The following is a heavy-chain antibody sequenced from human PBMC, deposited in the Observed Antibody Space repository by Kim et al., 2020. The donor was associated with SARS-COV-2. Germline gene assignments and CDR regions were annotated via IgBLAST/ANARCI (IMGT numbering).Heavy chain of an antibody. CDR3: AKDVATDVAPGGYFDY. J-gene: IGHJ4*02. CDR2: IWYDGSNK. D-gene: IGHD5-12*01. CDR1: GFTFSSYG. V-gene: IGHV3-33*06. Sequence: GGSLRLSCAASGFTFSSYGMHWVRQAPGKGLERVAVIWYDGSNKYYADSVKGRFTISRDNSKNTLYLQMNSLRAEDTAVYYCAKDVATDVAPGGYFDYWGQGTLVAVSS.